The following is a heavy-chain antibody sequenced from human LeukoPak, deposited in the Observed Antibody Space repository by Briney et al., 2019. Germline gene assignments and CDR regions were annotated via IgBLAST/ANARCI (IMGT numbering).Heavy chain of an antibody. CDR2: ISAYNGNT. CDR3: ARDPEVVATYYYYGMTS. D-gene: IGHD5-12*01. V-gene: IGHV1-18*04. Sequence: ASVKVSCKASGYTFTSYGISWVRQAPGQGLEWMGWISAYNGNTNYAQKLQGRVTMTTDTSTSTAYMELRSLRSDDTAVYYCARDPEVVATYYYYGMTSGAKGPRSPSPQ. CDR1: GYTFTSYG. J-gene: IGHJ6*04.